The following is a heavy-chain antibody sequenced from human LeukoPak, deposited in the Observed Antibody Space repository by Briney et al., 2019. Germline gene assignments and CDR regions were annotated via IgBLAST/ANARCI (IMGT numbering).Heavy chain of an antibody. Sequence: GGSLRLSCAASGFTFSSYAMNWVRQAPGKGLEWVSAISGSGGSTYYADSVKGRFTISRDNSKNTLYLQMNSLRAEDTAVYYCAKPYSSSWSPFDNWGQGALVTVSS. CDR1: GFTFSSYA. D-gene: IGHD6-13*01. J-gene: IGHJ4*02. CDR3: AKPYSSSWSPFDN. CDR2: ISGSGGST. V-gene: IGHV3-23*01.